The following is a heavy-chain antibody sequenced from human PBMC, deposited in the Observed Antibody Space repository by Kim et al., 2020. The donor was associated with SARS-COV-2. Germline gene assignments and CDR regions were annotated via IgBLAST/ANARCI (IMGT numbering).Heavy chain of an antibody. CDR1: GFPFSRHT. J-gene: IGHJ4*02. Sequence: GGSLRLPCSATGFPFSRHTMSWVRQAPGKGLEWVASINGRGDDIYYADFVKGRFTISRDNSEGTLLLQMNSLRDEDTALYYCAKPDYYGSSVDSYWGQG. D-gene: IGHD3-22*01. V-gene: IGHV3-23*01. CDR3: AKPDYYGSSVDSY. CDR2: INGRGDDI.